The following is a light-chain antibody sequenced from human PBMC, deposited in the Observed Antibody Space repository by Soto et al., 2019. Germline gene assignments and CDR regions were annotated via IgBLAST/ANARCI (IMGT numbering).Light chain of an antibody. V-gene: IGKV3-20*01. Sequence: EIVLTQSPGTLALSPGERATLSCRASQSVSRNYLTWYQQKRGKAPSLLIQGASSRATGIPDRFSGSGSGTDFTLTISRLEPEDFAVYYCQQYGSSPVTFGPGTKVGIK. CDR3: QQYGSSPVT. CDR2: GAS. J-gene: IGKJ3*01. CDR1: QSVSRNY.